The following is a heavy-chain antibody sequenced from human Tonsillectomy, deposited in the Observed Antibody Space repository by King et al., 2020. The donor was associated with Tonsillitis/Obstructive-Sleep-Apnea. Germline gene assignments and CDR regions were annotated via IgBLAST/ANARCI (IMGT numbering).Heavy chain of an antibody. V-gene: IGHV3-23*04. CDR2: VILRCGGT. CDR1: GITFSSYA. D-gene: IGHD3-22*01. J-gene: IGHJ4*02. CDR3: AKGTYDTSGPFDY. Sequence: VQLVESGGGLIQPGGSLRISCAASGITFSSYAMSWGRPAPGKGRGWGSAVILRCGGTYYADSVKGLVTISRDNSKNTLYLQMNSLRAEDTAVYYCAKGTYDTSGPFDYWGQGTLVTVSS.